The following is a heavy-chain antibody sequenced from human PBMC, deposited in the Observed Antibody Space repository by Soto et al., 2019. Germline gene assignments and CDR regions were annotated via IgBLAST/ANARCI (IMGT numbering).Heavy chain of an antibody. CDR3: AKDAVYKDGLWLMDS. CDR1: GFTISTYA. Sequence: SGESLKISCAASGFTISTYAMTWVRQAPGKGLECVSGVTGSGGQIHYADSVKGRFTISKDNSKNTLYLQMSSLREEDTALYYCAKDAVYKDGLWLMDSWGQGTLVTVSS. V-gene: IGHV3-23*01. D-gene: IGHD2-21*01. CDR2: VTGSGGQI. J-gene: IGHJ5*02.